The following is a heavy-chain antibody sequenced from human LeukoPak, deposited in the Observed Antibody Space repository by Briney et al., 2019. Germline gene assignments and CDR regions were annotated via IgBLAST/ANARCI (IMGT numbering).Heavy chain of an antibody. CDR2: ISSSASYI. D-gene: IGHD5-18*01. CDR1: GFTFSSYS. V-gene: IGHV3-21*01. J-gene: IGHJ4*02. Sequence: AGGSLRLSCAASGFTFSSYSMNWVRQAPGKGLEWVSSISSSASYIYYADSVKGRFTISRDNAKNSLYLQMNSLRVEDTAVYYCAISYGQTRHDYWGQGTLVTVSS. CDR3: AISYGQTRHDY.